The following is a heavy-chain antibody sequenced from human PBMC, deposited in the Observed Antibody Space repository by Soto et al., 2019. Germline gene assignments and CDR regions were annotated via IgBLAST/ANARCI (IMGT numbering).Heavy chain of an antibody. V-gene: IGHV4-31*03. CDR1: GGSISSGGYY. J-gene: IGHJ5*02. Sequence: SETLSLTCTVSGGSISSGGYYWSWIRQHPGKGLEWIGYIYYSGSTYYNPSLKSRVTISVDTSKNQFSLKLSSVTAADTAVYYCARASPRITIFGVVISWFDPWGQGTLVTVSS. CDR2: IYYSGST. CDR3: ARASPRITIFGVVISWFDP. D-gene: IGHD3-3*01.